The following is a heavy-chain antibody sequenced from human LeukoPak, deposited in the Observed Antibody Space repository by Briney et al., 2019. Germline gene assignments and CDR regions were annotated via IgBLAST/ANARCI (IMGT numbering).Heavy chain of an antibody. CDR3: AXXXSPPQWSPFDY. D-gene: IGHD2-8*01. J-gene: IGHJ4*02. CDR2: IYTSGST. Sequence: SETLSLTCTVSGGSISSYYWSWIRQPAGKGLEWIGRIYTSGSTNYNPSLKSRVTMSVDTSENQFSLKLSSVTAADTAVYYCAXXXSPPQWSPFDYWGQGTLVTVSS. V-gene: IGHV4-4*07. CDR1: GGSISSYY.